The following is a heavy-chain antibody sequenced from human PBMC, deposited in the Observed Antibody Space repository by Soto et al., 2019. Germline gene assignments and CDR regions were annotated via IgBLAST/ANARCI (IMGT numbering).Heavy chain of an antibody. CDR1: GFTVSSNY. CDR3: ASERRDGYSRYFDY. D-gene: IGHD4-4*01. Sequence: PGGSLRLSCAASGFTVSSNYMSWVRQAPGKGLEWVSVIYSGGSTYYADSVKGRFTISRDNSKNTLYLQMNSLRAEDTAVYYCASERRDGYSRYFDYWGQGTLLTVSS. J-gene: IGHJ4*02. CDR2: IYSGGST. V-gene: IGHV3-66*01.